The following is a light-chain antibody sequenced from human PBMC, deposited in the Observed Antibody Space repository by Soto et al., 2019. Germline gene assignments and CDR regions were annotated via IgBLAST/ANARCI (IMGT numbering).Light chain of an antibody. Sequence: ILITKSSAPPSVSPGETTTLSCKASQSVSTKLAWYQQKPGQAPRLLINGASTRATGVPARFSGWGSGTEFTLTISSLQSEDFAVYYCQQYHNWPPITFGQGTRLEIK. J-gene: IGKJ5*01. CDR1: QSVSTK. CDR2: GAS. CDR3: QQYHNWPPIT. V-gene: IGKV3-15*01.